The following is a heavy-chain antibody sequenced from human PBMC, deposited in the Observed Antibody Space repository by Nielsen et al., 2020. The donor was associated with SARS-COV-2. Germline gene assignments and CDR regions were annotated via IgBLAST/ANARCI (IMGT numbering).Heavy chain of an antibody. CDR2: IYYSGST. CDR1: GGSISSYY. D-gene: IGHD3-10*01. J-gene: IGHJ4*02. Sequence: SETLSLTCTVSGGSISSYYWSWIRQPPGKGLEWIGYIYYSGSTYYNPSLKSRFTMSVDTSKNQFSLKLSSVTAADTAVYFCARYNTMVRGVISYYFDYWGQGSLVTVSS. CDR3: ARYNTMVRGVISYYFDY. V-gene: IGHV4-59*12.